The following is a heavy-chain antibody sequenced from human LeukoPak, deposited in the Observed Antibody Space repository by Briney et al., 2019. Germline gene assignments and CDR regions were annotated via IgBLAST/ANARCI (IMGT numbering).Heavy chain of an antibody. Sequence: GGSLRLSCAASGFTFSSYGMHWVRQAPGKGLEWVAVIWYDGSNKYYADSVKGRFTISRDNSKNTLYLQMNSLRAEDTAVYYCARDPVAGTSNWFDPWGQGTLVTVSS. CDR3: ARDPVAGTSNWFDP. V-gene: IGHV3-33*01. J-gene: IGHJ5*02. CDR1: GFTFSSYG. D-gene: IGHD6-19*01. CDR2: IWYDGSNK.